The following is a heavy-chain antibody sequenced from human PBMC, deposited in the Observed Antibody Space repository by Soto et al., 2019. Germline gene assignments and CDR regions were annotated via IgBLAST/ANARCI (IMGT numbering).Heavy chain of an antibody. CDR2: IYHGGTT. D-gene: IGHD6-19*01. CDR3: AKAHVIVVAGSTFDY. CDR1: GYSISSGSY. V-gene: IGHV4-38-2*02. J-gene: IGHJ4*01. Sequence: SETLSLTCTVSGYSISSGSYWGWIRQPPGKGPEWIASIYHGGTTFYNPSLKSRVTVSVDKSNNQFSLKLRSVTAADTAVYYCAKAHVIVVAGSTFDYWGHGTLVTVSS.